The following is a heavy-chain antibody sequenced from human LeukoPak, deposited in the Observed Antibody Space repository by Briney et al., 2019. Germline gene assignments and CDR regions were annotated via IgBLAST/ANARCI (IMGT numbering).Heavy chain of an antibody. CDR1: GYTFTDYY. V-gene: IGHV1-2*06. CDR2: INPNSDAT. CDR3: AKDHGYVGSNWFDP. D-gene: IGHD3-10*01. Sequence: ASVKVSCRASGYTFTDYYVHWVRQAPGQGLEWMGRINPNSDATNSAQKFQGRVTMTRDTSISTAYMELSRLRSDDTAMYYCAKDHGYVGSNWFDPWGQGTLVTVSS. J-gene: IGHJ5*02.